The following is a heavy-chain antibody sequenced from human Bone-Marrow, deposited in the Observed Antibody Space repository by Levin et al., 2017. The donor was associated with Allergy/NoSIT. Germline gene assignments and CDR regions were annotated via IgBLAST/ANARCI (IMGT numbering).Heavy chain of an antibody. CDR3: ARVLSVVQYWLQSPMGY. J-gene: IGHJ4*02. D-gene: IGHD3-22*01. V-gene: IGHV3-30-3*01. CDR1: GFTFSRYN. CDR2: ISDDGSDE. Sequence: RAGGSLRLSCAASGFTFSRYNMHWVRQTPGKGLEWMALISDDGSDEYYADSVKGRFTISRDNSKDALFLQMNSLRTEDTAVYYCARVLSVVQYWLQSPMGYWGQGTLVTVSS.